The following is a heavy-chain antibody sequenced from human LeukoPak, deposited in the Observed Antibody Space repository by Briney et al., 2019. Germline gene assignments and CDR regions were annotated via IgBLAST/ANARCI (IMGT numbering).Heavy chain of an antibody. CDR1: GGSISSYY. V-gene: IGHV4-59*01. CDR3: ARDRVADYVWGSYRYSNWFDP. J-gene: IGHJ5*02. CDR2: IYYSGST. Sequence: SETLSLTCTVSGGSISSYYWSWIRQPPGKGLEWIGYIYYSGSTNYNPSLKSRVTISVDTSKNQFSLKLSSVTAADTAVYYCARDRVADYVWGSYRYSNWFDPLGPGNPGHRLL. D-gene: IGHD3-16*02.